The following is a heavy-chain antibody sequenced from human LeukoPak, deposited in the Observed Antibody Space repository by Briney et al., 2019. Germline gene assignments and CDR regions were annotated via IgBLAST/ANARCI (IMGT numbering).Heavy chain of an antibody. D-gene: IGHD2-8*01. CDR2: IYHSGST. CDR1: GGSISSGGYS. V-gene: IGHV4-30-2*01. CDR3: ASPTNADFDY. J-gene: IGHJ4*02. Sequence: PSETLSLTCAVSGGSISSGGYSWSWIRQPPGKGLEWIGYIYHSGSTYYNPSLKSRVTISVDTSKNQFSLKLSSVTAADTAVYYCASPTNADFDYWGQGTLVTVSS.